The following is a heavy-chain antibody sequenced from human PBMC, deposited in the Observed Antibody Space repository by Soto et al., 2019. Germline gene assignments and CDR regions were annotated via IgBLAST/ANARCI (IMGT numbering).Heavy chain of an antibody. J-gene: IGHJ4*02. V-gene: IGHV3-11*01. D-gene: IGHD2-15*01. CDR3: AGTRGYCSGGSRRTVVDY. Sequence: GGSLRLSCAASGFTFSDYYMSWIRQAPGKGLEWVSYISSRSSTIFYADSVKGRFTISRDNVKNSLYLQMNSLRAEDTAVYYCAGTRGYCSGGSRRTVVDYWGQGTLVTVSS. CDR2: ISSRSSTI. CDR1: GFTFSDYY.